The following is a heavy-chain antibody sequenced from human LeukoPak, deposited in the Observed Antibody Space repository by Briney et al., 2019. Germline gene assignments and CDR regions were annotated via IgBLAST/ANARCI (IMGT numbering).Heavy chain of an antibody. CDR2: INHSGST. V-gene: IGHV4-34*01. J-gene: IGHJ4*02. CDR3: ARSWELLGGFDY. Sequence: SETLSLTCAVYGGSFSGYYWSWIRQPPGKGLEWIGEINHSGSTNYNPSLKSRVTISVDTSKNQFSLKLSSVTAADTAVYYCARSWELLGGFDYWGQGTLVTVSS. D-gene: IGHD1-26*01. CDR1: GGSFSGYY.